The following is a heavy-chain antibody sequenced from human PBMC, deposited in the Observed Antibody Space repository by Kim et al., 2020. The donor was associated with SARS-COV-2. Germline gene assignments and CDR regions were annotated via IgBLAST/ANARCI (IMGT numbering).Heavy chain of an antibody. J-gene: IGHJ5*02. CDR1: GFSFSTSS. CDR3: ARSGLCGGDCYPLGWFDP. D-gene: IGHD2-21*02. Sequence: GGSLRLSCAASGFSFSTSSMNWVRQAPGKGLEWVSSISSSGSYVYYADSVKGRFTISRDNARNSLYLQMNSLRAEDTAIYYCARSGLCGGDCYPLGWFDPWGPGTLVTVSS. V-gene: IGHV3-21*01. CDR2: ISSSGSYV.